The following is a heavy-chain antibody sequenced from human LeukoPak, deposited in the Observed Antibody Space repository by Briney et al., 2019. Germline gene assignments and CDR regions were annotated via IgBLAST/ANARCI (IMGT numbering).Heavy chain of an antibody. Sequence: ASVKVSCKASGYTFTSYDINWVRQATGQGLEWMGWMNPNSGNTGYAQKFQGRVTMTRNTSISTAYMELSSLRPEDTAVYYCARTLYSSGWYDGAFDYWGQGTLVTVSS. D-gene: IGHD6-19*01. CDR2: MNPNSGNT. J-gene: IGHJ4*02. V-gene: IGHV1-8*01. CDR1: GYTFTSYD. CDR3: ARTLYSSGWYDGAFDY.